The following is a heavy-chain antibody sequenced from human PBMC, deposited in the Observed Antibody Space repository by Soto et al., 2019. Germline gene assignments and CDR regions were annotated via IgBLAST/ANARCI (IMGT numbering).Heavy chain of an antibody. D-gene: IGHD2-21*02. Sequence: GGSLRLSCAASGFTFSSYGMHWVRQAPGKGLDWVAVIWYDGSNKYYADSVKGRFTISRDNSKNTLYLQMNSLRAEDTAVYYCARDRLGCGDCFFVWGQGTTVTVSS. V-gene: IGHV3-33*01. CDR2: IWYDGSNK. J-gene: IGHJ6*02. CDR3: ARDRLGCGDCFFV. CDR1: GFTFSSYG.